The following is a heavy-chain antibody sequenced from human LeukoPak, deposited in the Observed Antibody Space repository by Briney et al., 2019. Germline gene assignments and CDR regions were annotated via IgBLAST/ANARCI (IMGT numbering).Heavy chain of an antibody. CDR2: IYYSGST. V-gene: IGHV4-30-4*01. J-gene: IGHJ6*02. Sequence: PSETLSLTCTVSGGSISSGDYYWSWIRQPPGKGLEWIGYIYYSGSTYYNPSLKSRVTISVDTSKNQFSLKLSSVTAADTAVYYCARDHLYGSGSYYRYYYGMDVWGQGTTVTVSS. D-gene: IGHD3-10*01. CDR3: ARDHLYGSGSYYRYYYGMDV. CDR1: GGSISSGDYY.